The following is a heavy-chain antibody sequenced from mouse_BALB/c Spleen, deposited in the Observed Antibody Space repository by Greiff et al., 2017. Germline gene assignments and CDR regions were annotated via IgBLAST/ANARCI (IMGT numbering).Heavy chain of an antibody. CDR1: GYAFSSSW. V-gene: IGHV1-82*01. J-gene: IGHJ3*01. D-gene: IGHD1-1*01. Sequence: VQLQQSGPELVKPGASVKISCKASGYAFSSSWMNWVKQRPGQGLEWIGRIYPGDGDTNYNGKFKGKATLTADKSSSTAYMQLSSLTSVDSAVYFCARSYYGSIFAYWGQGTLVTVSA. CDR3: ARSYYGSIFAY. CDR2: IYPGDGDT.